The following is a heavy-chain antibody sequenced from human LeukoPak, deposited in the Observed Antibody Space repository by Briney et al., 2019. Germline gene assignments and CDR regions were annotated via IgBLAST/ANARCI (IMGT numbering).Heavy chain of an antibody. J-gene: IGHJ3*02. CDR1: GYTFTGYY. V-gene: IGHV1-2*02. Sequence: ASVKVSCKAPGYTFTGYYMHWVRQAPGQGLEWMGWINPNSGGTNYAQKFQGRVTMTRDMSTSTVYMELSSLRSEDTAVYFCARDLNPQSIGMRAFDIWGQGTMVTASS. CDR3: ARDLNPQSIGMRAFDI. D-gene: IGHD1-14*01. CDR2: INPNSGGT.